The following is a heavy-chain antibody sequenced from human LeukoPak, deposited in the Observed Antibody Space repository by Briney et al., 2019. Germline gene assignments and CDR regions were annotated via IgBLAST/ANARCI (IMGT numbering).Heavy chain of an antibody. CDR3: ARGHPRSTYYYDSSGRGDY. Sequence: SETLSLTCAVYGGSFSGYYWSWIRQPPGKGVEWIGEINHSGSTNYNPSLKSRVTISVDTSKNQFSLKLSSVTAADTAVYYCARGHPRSTYYYDSSGRGDYWGQGTLVTVSS. D-gene: IGHD3-22*01. V-gene: IGHV4-34*01. CDR1: GGSFSGYY. CDR2: INHSGST. J-gene: IGHJ4*02.